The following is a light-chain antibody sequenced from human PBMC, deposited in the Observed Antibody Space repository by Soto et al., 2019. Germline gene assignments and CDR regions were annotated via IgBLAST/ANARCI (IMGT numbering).Light chain of an antibody. CDR1: QSVSSN. J-gene: IGKJ4*01. CDR2: GAS. CDR3: QQYNNWPLT. Sequence: EIVMTQSPATLSVSPGERATLSCRASQSVSSNLAWYQQKPGQAPRLLIYGASTRATGIPARFSGSGSGTEXTXTISSLQSEDFAVYYCQQYNNWPLTFGGGTKVEIK. V-gene: IGKV3-15*01.